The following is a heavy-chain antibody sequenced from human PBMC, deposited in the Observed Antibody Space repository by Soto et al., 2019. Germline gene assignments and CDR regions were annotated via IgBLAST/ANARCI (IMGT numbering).Heavy chain of an antibody. V-gene: IGHV3-21*01. CDR2: ISSSSSYI. D-gene: IGHD3-3*01. CDR3: ARDPLAYYDFWSGYALNYGMDV. J-gene: IGHJ6*02. CDR1: GFTFSSYS. Sequence: SGGSLRLSCAASGFTFSSYSMNWVRQAPGKWLEWVSSISSSSSYIYYADSVKGRFTISRDNAKNSLYLQMNSLRAEDTAVYYCARDPLAYYDFWSGYALNYGMDVWGQGXTVTVYS.